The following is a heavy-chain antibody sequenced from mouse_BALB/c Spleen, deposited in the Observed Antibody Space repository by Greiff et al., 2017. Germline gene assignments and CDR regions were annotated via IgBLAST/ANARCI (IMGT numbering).Heavy chain of an antibody. D-gene: IGHD1-1*01. CDR2: IYPGGGYT. J-gene: IGHJ1*01. Sequence: QVQLQQSGAELVRPGTSVKMSCKAAGYTFTNYWIGWVKQRPGHGLEWIGDIYPGGGYTNFNEKFKGKATLTADTSSSTAYMQLSSLTSEDSAVYYCARRNYGSSYYYGYFDVWGAGTTVTVSS. CDR3: ARRNYGSSYYYGYFDV. V-gene: IGHV1-63*02. CDR1: GYTFTNYW.